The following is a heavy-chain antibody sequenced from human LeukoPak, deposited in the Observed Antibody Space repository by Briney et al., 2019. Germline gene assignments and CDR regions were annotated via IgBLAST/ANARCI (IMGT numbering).Heavy chain of an antibody. J-gene: IGHJ5*02. CDR1: GGSISRSNW. V-gene: IGHV4-4*02. CDR3: ARGGYYGSGNDFRFDP. CDR2: IYHSGST. D-gene: IGHD3-10*01. Sequence: PSGTLSLTCAVSGGSISRSNWWSWVRQPPGKGLEWIGEIYHSGSTNYNPSLKSRVTISVDKSKNQFSLKLSSVTAADTAVYYCARGGYYGSGNDFRFDPWGQGTLVTVSS.